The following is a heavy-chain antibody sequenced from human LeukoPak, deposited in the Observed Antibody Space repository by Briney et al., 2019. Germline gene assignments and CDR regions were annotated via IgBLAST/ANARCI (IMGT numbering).Heavy chain of an antibody. D-gene: IGHD5-24*01. CDR3: AREEARDGSTGYYFDY. V-gene: IGHV1-46*01. CDR1: GYTFSNYH. Sequence: ASVKVSSKASGYTFSNYHIHWVRQAPGQGIEWMGIINPRYGSTTYAQNFQGRVTMTRDMSTSTVYMELSSLRSEDTAVYYCAREEARDGSTGYYFDYWGQGTLLTVSS. CDR2: INPRYGST. J-gene: IGHJ4*02.